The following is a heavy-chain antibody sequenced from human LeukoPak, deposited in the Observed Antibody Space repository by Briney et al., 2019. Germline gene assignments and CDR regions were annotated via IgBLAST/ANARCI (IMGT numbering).Heavy chain of an antibody. J-gene: IGHJ4*02. CDR3: ARGYDGYNDY. CDR2: IYYSGST. CDR1: GGSISSYY. D-gene: IGHD5-24*01. Sequence: SETLSLTCTVSGGSISSYYLSWIRQPPGKGLEWIGYIYYSGSTNYNPSLKSRVTISVDTSKNQFSMKLSSVTAADTAVYYCARGYDGYNDYWGQGTLVTVS. V-gene: IGHV4-59*01.